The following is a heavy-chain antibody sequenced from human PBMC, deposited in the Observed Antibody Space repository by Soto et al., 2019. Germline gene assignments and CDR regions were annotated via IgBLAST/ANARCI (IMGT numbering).Heavy chain of an antibody. CDR3: ARVGLYCSSTSCYPDHYYGMDV. D-gene: IGHD2-2*01. CDR2: INPNSGGT. J-gene: IGHJ6*02. V-gene: IGHV1-2*02. CDR1: GYTFTGYY. Sequence: QVQLVQSGAEVKKPGASVKVSCKASGYTFTGYYMHWVRQAPGQGLEWMGWINPNSGGTNYAKKFQGRVTMTRDTSISTAYMELSRLRSDDTAVYYCARVGLYCSSTSCYPDHYYGMDVWGQGTKVTVSS.